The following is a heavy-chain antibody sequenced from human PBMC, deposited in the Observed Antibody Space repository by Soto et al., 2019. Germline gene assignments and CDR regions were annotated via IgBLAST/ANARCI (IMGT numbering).Heavy chain of an antibody. J-gene: IGHJ6*02. CDR2: IYYSGST. Sequence: SETLSLTCTVSGGSISSSSYYWGWIRQPPGKGLEWIGSIYYSGSTYYNPSLKSRVTISVDTSKNQFSLKLSSVTAADTAVYYCARQGALRYSGAYYGMDVWGQGTTVTVSS. V-gene: IGHV4-39*01. D-gene: IGHD3-9*01. CDR3: ARQGALRYSGAYYGMDV. CDR1: GGSISSSSYY.